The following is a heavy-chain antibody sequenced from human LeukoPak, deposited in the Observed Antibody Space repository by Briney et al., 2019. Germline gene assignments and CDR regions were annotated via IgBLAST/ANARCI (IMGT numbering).Heavy chain of an antibody. J-gene: IGHJ4*02. CDR3: AKDWEYYDFWSGLGVFDY. Sequence: GGSLRLSCAASGFTFSSYGMHWVRQAPGKGLEWVAFIRYDGSNKYYADSVKGRFSISRDNSKNTLYLQMNSLRAEDTAVYYCAKDWEYYDFWSGLGVFDYWGQGTLVTVSS. CDR2: IRYDGSNK. D-gene: IGHD3-3*01. CDR1: GFTFSSYG. V-gene: IGHV3-30*02.